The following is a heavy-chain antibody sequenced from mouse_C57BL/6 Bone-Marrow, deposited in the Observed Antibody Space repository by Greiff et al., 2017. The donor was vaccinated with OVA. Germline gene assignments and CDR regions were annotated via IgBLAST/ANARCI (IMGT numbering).Heavy chain of an antibody. J-gene: IGHJ4*01. Sequence: DVKLVESGGGLVQPGESLKLSCESNEYEFPSHDMSWVRKTPEKRLELVAAINSDGGSTYYPDTMERRFIISRDNTKKTLYLQMSSLRSEDTALYYCARHKGNYEGYYAMDYWGQGTSVTVSS. CDR3: ARHKGNYEGYYAMDY. CDR2: INSDGGST. D-gene: IGHD1-1*01. CDR1: EYEFPSHD. V-gene: IGHV5-2*01.